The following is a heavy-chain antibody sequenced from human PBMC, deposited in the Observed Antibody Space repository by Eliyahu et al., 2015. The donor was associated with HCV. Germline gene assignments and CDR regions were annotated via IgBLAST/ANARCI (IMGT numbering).Heavy chain of an antibody. Sequence: LRLSCAASGFILSDYYMSWIRQAPGKGLEWVSYISSSDTTIYYADSLKGRFTISRDNAKNSLYLQMNSLRAEDTAVYYCAREGDGGNPDYWGQGTLVTVSS. V-gene: IGHV3-11*01. CDR3: AREGDGGNPDY. J-gene: IGHJ4*02. CDR1: GFILSDYY. CDR2: ISSSDTTI. D-gene: IGHD4-23*01.